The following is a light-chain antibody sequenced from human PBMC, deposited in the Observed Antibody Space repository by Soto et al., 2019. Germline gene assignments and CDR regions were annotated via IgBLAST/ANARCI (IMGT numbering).Light chain of an antibody. CDR3: QHRSNWLT. CDR1: QSVSNN. Sequence: EIVMTQSPATLSVSPGEKATLSCRASQSVSNNLAWFQQKPGQVPRLLIYGASNRATGVSARFSGSGSGTDFTLTIRSLQPEDFAVYYCQHRSNWLTFGGGTKVDIK. J-gene: IGKJ4*01. CDR2: GAS. V-gene: IGKV3-15*01.